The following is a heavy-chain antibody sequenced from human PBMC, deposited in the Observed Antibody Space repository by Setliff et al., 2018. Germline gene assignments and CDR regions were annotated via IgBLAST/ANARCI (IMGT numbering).Heavy chain of an antibody. Sequence: GASVKVSCKASGYSFTTYAMSWIRQAPGQGLEWMGWINTNTGNPSYAQGFTGRFVFSLDTSVSTAYLQISSLKAEDTAVYYCARASRFGTIRYRGDYYMDVWGQGTLVTVSS. J-gene: IGHJ4*02. CDR1: GYSFTTYA. CDR3: ARASRFGTIRYRGDYYMDV. V-gene: IGHV7-4-1*02. CDR2: INTNTGNP. D-gene: IGHD3-10*01.